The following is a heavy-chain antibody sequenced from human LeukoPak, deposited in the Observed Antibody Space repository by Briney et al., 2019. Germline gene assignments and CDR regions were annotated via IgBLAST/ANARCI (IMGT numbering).Heavy chain of an antibody. J-gene: IGHJ5*02. CDR2: IYYSGST. CDR3: ARHPTIPGGDYSGNWFDP. V-gene: IGHV4-39*01. CDR1: GGSISSSSYY. Sequence: SETLSLTCTVSGGSISSSSYYWGWIRQPPGKGLEWIGSIYYSGSTYYNPSLKSRVTISVDTSKNQFSLKLSSVTAADTAVYYCARHPTIPGGDYSGNWFDPWGQGTLVTVSS. D-gene: IGHD4-17*01.